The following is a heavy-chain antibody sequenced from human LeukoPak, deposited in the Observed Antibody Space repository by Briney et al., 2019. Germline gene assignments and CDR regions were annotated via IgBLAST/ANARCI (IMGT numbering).Heavy chain of an antibody. J-gene: IGHJ6*03. CDR3: ASVYGSSNYYYDRYYYYMDV. D-gene: IGHD3-22*01. V-gene: IGHV3-23*01. Sequence: PGGPLRLSCATSGFYFESYAMSWVRQAPGKGLEWVSGVSGSGASTYYADSVKGRFTISRDSSKNTLYLQLNSLRVEDTAVYYCASVYGSSNYYYDRYYYYMDVWGRGTTVTVSS. CDR1: GFYFESYA. CDR2: VSGSGAST.